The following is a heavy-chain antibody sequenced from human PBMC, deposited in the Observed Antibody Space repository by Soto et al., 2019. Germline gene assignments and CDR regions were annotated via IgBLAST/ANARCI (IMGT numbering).Heavy chain of an antibody. J-gene: IGHJ5*02. D-gene: IGHD1-26*01. CDR2: VNPNSGRT. V-gene: IGHV1-2*02. CDR3: AREGYRGRWLDP. Sequence: ASVKVSCKASGYTFTGYFIHWVRQAPGQGLEWMGWVNPNSGRTFYAPEFQGRVTLTTDTSINTAYMELNRLKSDDTAVYYCAREGYRGRWLDPGGQGTLVTVSS. CDR1: GYTFTGYF.